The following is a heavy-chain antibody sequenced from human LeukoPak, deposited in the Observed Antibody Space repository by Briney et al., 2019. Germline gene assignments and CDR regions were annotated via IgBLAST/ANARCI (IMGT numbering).Heavy chain of an antibody. Sequence: ASVKVSCKASGYTFTGYYMHWVRQAPGQGLEWMGRINPNSGGTNYAQKFQGRVTMTRDTSISTAYMELSRPRSDDTAVYYCARGGEYYYDSSGYSFDYWGQGTLVTVSS. CDR3: ARGGEYYYDSSGYSFDY. D-gene: IGHD3-22*01. CDR2: INPNSGGT. J-gene: IGHJ4*02. V-gene: IGHV1-2*06. CDR1: GYTFTGYY.